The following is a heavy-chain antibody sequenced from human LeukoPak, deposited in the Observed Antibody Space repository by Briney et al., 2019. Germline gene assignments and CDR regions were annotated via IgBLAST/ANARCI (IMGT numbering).Heavy chain of an antibody. J-gene: IGHJ4*02. CDR3: AIRDSSGWYERY. Sequence: GGSLRLSCAASGFTFSSYGMHWVRQAPGKGLEWVAFIRYDGSNKYYADSVKGRFTISRDNSKNTLYLQMNSLRAEDTAVYYCAIRDSSGWYERYWGQGTLVTVSS. CDR2: IRYDGSNK. CDR1: GFTFSSYG. D-gene: IGHD6-19*01. V-gene: IGHV3-30*02.